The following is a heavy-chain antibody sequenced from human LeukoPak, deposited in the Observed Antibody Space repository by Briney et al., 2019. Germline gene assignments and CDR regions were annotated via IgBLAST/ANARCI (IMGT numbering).Heavy chain of an antibody. CDR3: ARSPLYDFWSGYSYDAFDI. V-gene: IGHV1-2*02. CDR1: GYTFTGYY. CDR2: INPNSGGT. J-gene: IGHJ3*02. D-gene: IGHD3-3*01. Sequence: ASVKVSCKASGYTFTGYYMHWVRQAPGQGLEWMGWINPNSGGTNYAQKFQGRVTMTRDTSISTAYMELSRLRSDDTAVYYCARSPLYDFWSGYSYDAFDIWGQETMVTVSS.